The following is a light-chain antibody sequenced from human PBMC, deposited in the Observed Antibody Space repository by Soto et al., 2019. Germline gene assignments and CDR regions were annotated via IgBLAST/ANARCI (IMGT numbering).Light chain of an antibody. CDR1: QSVSNNY. CDR3: QQYGSSPLT. V-gene: IGKV3-20*01. CDR2: GAS. J-gene: IGKJ4*01. Sequence: EIVMTQSPGTLSLSPWERATLSCRASQSVSNNYLAWYQQKPGQAPRLLIYGASSRATGIPDRFSGSGSGTDFTLTISRLEPEDFAVYYCQQYGSSPLTCGGGTKVDIK.